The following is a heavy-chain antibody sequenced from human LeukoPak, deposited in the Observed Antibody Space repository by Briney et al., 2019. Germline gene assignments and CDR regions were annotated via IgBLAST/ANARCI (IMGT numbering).Heavy chain of an antibody. J-gene: IGHJ4*02. CDR2: INHSGST. V-gene: IGHV4-34*01. Sequence: PSETLSLTCAVYGGSFSGYYWSWIRQPPGKGLEWIGEINHSGSTNYNPSLKSRVTISVDTPKNQFSLKLSSVTAADTAVYYCARERVVGATSHFDYWGQGTLVTVSS. D-gene: IGHD1-26*01. CDR3: ARERVVGATSHFDY. CDR1: GGSFSGYY.